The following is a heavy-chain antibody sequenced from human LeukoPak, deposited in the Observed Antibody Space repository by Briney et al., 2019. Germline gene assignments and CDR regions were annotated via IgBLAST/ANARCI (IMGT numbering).Heavy chain of an antibody. CDR3: ARGTHNYAY. CDR1: GFTFSSFG. J-gene: IGHJ4*02. D-gene: IGHD3-16*01. V-gene: IGHV3-48*04. CDR2: ISSSGGTT. Sequence: GGSLRLSCAASGFTFSSFGMHWVRQAPGKGLEWVSYISSSGGTTFYADSVQGRFTISRDNAKNSLNLQMDSLRAEDTAVYYCARGTHNYAYWGQGTLVTVSS.